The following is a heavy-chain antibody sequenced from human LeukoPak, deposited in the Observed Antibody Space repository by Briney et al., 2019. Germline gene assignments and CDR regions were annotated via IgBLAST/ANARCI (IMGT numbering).Heavy chain of an antibody. CDR1: GFTFGNDW. V-gene: IGHV3-53*01. D-gene: IGHD2-15*01. CDR2: IYSGGST. CDR3: ARGYCSGGSCYSGKTSLDY. J-gene: IGHJ4*02. Sequence: GGSLRLSCSASGFTFGNDWMSWVRQAPGKGLEWVSVIYSGGSTYYADSVKGRFTISRDNSKNTLYLQMNSLRAEDTAVYYCARGYCSGGSCYSGKTSLDYWGQGTLVTVSS.